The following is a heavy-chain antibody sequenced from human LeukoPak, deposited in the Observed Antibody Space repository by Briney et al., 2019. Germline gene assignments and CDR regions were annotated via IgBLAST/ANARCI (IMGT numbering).Heavy chain of an antibody. D-gene: IGHD6-13*01. Sequence: SVKVSCKASGGTFSSYAISWVRQAPGQGLEWMGRIIPILGIANYAQKFQGRVTITADKSTSIAYMELSSLRSEDTAVYYCARLFRKPGAAAGEPNWFDPWGQGTLVTVSS. J-gene: IGHJ5*02. V-gene: IGHV1-69*04. CDR2: IIPILGIA. CDR1: GGTFSSYA. CDR3: ARLFRKPGAAAGEPNWFDP.